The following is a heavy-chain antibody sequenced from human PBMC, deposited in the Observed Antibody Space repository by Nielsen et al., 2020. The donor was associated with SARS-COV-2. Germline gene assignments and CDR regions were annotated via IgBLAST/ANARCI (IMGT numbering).Heavy chain of an antibody. CDR1: GGSISSSNW. D-gene: IGHD1-26*01. Sequence: SETLSLTCAVSGGSISSSNWWSWVRQPPGKGLEWIGYIYYSGSTNYNPSLKSRVTISVDTSKNQFSLKLSSVTAADTAVYYCARDLRIVGATHAFDIWGQGTMVTVSS. J-gene: IGHJ3*02. V-gene: IGHV4-4*02. CDR2: IYYSGST. CDR3: ARDLRIVGATHAFDI.